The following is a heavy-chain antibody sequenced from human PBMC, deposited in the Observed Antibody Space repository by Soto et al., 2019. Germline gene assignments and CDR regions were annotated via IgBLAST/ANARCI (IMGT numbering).Heavy chain of an antibody. CDR2: IYDGGRT. J-gene: IGHJ5*01. D-gene: IGHD3-16*01. CDR1: GGSISTVDYW. V-gene: IGHV4-30-4*01. CDR3: ARGPSGGKVDS. Sequence: QVQLQESGPGLVKPSQTLSLTCTVSGGSISTVDYWWSWIRQSPDMGLEWIGHIYDGGRTYNNPSLESRVTRSVDTSKSQLSLTLSSVSAADTAVYYCARGPSGGKVDSWGHGTLVTVS.